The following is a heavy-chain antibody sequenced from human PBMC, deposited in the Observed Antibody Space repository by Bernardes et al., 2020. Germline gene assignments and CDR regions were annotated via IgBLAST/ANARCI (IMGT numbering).Heavy chain of an antibody. Sequence: GGSLRLSCAASGFTFSDYYMSWIRQAPGKGLEWVSYISSSGSTIYYADSVKGRFTISRDNAKNSLYLQMNSLRAEDTAVYYCARGLVLVTAPWFDPGGQGNLVTVSS. V-gene: IGHV3-11*01. D-gene: IGHD2-8*02. CDR3: ARGLVLVTAPWFDP. J-gene: IGHJ5*02. CDR1: GFTFSDYY. CDR2: ISSSGSTI.